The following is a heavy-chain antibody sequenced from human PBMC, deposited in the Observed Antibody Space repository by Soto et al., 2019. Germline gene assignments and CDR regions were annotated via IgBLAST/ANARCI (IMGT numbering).Heavy chain of an antibody. CDR1: GFTFSSYA. CDR3: AKVAPTYYDILTGYLPSPDYFDY. Sequence: GGSLRLSCAASGFTFSSYAMSWVRQAPGKGLEWVSAISGSGGSTYYADSVKGRFTISRDNSKNTLHLQMNSLRAEDTAVYYCAKVAPTYYDILTGYLPSPDYFDYWGQGTLVTVS. V-gene: IGHV3-23*01. CDR2: ISGSGGST. D-gene: IGHD3-9*01. J-gene: IGHJ4*02.